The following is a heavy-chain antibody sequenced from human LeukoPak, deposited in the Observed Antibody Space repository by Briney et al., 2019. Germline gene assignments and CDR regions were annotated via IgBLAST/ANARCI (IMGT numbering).Heavy chain of an antibody. Sequence: PSETLSLTCTVSGYSTTSSDYFWGWIRLPPGKGLEWIGSIYRTGNTYSNPSLKSRVTISVDTSNRFSLKLSSVTAADTAVYYCAKTPQNFWSGFFDYWGQGTSVTVSS. CDR2: IYRTGNT. CDR1: GYSTTSSDYF. D-gene: IGHD3-3*01. V-gene: IGHV4-38-2*02. CDR3: AKTPQNFWSGFFDY. J-gene: IGHJ4*02.